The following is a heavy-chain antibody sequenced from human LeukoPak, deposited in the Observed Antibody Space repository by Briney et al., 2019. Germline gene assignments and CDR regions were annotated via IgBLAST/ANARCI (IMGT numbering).Heavy chain of an antibody. CDR3: TAKPPGY. CDR1: GFTFDDYA. V-gene: IGHV3-9*01. Sequence: GGSLRLSCAASGFTFDDYAMHWVRQAPGKGLEWVSGISWNSGSIGYADSVKGRFTISRDNAKNSLYLQMNSLRAEDTALYYCTAKPPGYWGQGTLVTVSS. D-gene: IGHD1-14*01. CDR2: ISWNSGSI. J-gene: IGHJ4*02.